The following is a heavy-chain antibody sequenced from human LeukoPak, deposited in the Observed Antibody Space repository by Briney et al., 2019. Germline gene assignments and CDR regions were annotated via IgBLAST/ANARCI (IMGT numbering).Heavy chain of an antibody. CDR2: ITGSGDST. J-gene: IGHJ4*02. Sequence: GGSLRLSCAATGFTFSSDAMSWVRQAPGKGLGWVSVITGSGDSTYYADSVKGRFTTSRDNSKNTLYLQMNSLRAEDTAVYYCAKDPNQLPRPGHFDCWGQGTLVTVSS. CDR1: GFTFSSDA. D-gene: IGHD2-2*01. CDR3: AKDPNQLPRPGHFDC. V-gene: IGHV3-23*01.